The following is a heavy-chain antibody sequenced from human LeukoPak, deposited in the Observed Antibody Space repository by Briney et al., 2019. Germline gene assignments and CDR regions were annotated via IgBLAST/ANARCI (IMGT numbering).Heavy chain of an antibody. V-gene: IGHV3-30*18. D-gene: IGHD4-23*01. J-gene: IGHJ6*02. Sequence: GGSLRLSCAASGFTFSSYGMHWVRQAPGKGLEWVAVISYDGSNKYYADSVKGRFTISRDNSKNTLYLQMNSLRAEGTAVYYCAKSDTSDYGGNYYYGMDDWGQGTTVPVSS. CDR1: GFTFSSYG. CDR3: AKSDTSDYGGNYYYGMDD. CDR2: ISYDGSNK.